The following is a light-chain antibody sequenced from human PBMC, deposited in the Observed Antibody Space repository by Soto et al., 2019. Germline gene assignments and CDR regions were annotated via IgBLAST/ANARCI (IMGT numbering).Light chain of an antibody. CDR2: DAS. CDR3: QQRSNWPRT. J-gene: IGKJ2*01. Sequence: EIVLTQSPATLSLSPGERATLSCRASQTVSSSLAWYQQKPGQAPRLLIYDASNRATGIPARFSGSGSGTDVTLTISSLEPEDFAVYYCQQRSNWPRTFGQGTKLEIK. CDR1: QTVSSS. V-gene: IGKV3-11*01.